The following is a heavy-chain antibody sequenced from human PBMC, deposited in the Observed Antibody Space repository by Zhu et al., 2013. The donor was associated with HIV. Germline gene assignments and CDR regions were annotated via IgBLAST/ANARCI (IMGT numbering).Heavy chain of an antibody. CDR3: ASRGPQSGSYTYYYYGMDV. CDR2: INPNSGGT. CDR1: GYTFTGYY. D-gene: IGHD1-26*01. J-gene: IGHJ6*02. Sequence: QVQLVQSGAEVKKPGASVKVSCKASGYTFTGYYMHWVRQAPGQGLEWMGWINPNSGGTNYAQKFQGRVTMTRDTSISTAYMELSRLRSDDTAVYYCASRGPQSGSYTYYYYGMDVVGPRDHGHRLL. V-gene: IGHV1-2*02.